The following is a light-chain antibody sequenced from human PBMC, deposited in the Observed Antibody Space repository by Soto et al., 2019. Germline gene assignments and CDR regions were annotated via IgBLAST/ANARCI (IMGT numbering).Light chain of an antibody. Sequence: QSALTQPASVAGSPGQSITISCTGTSSDVGGYNYVSWYQHHPGKAPKLMIYDVSNRPSGVSNRFSGSKSGNTASLTISGLQAEDEAEYYCRSYTSSSPYVFGTGTKLTVL. CDR1: SSDVGGYNY. J-gene: IGLJ1*01. V-gene: IGLV2-14*03. CDR3: RSYTSSSPYV. CDR2: DVS.